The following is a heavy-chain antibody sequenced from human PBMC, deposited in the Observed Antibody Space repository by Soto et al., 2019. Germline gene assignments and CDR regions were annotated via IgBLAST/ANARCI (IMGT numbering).Heavy chain of an antibody. CDR3: ARVGEEDGYPHY. CDR2: IWYDGSNK. J-gene: IGHJ4*02. V-gene: IGHV3-33*01. D-gene: IGHD3-16*01. CDR1: GFTFSSYG. Sequence: QVQLVESGGGVVQPGRSLRLSCAASGFTFSSYGMHWVRQAPGTGLEWVAVIWYDGSNKYYADSVKGRFTISRDNSKNTLYLQMNSLRAEDTAVYYCARVGEEDGYPHYWGQGTLVTVSS.